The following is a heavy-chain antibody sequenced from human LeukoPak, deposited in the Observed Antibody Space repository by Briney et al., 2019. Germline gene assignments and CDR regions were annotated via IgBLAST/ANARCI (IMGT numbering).Heavy chain of an antibody. CDR3: ARGEKETDFFLTGYYSPWDY. CDR2: IYANGGST. J-gene: IGHJ4*02. V-gene: IGHV3-23*01. CDR1: GFTLGRSV. D-gene: IGHD3-9*01. Sequence: GFLRLSCAASGFTLGRSVMNWVRQAPGKGLEWVSGIYANGGSTYYADSVKGRFTISRDTSKNTLYLQMNSLRAEDTAVYYCARGEKETDFFLTGYYSPWDYWGQGTLVTVSS.